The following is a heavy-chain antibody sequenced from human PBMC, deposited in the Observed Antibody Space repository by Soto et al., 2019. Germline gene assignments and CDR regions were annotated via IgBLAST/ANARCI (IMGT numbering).Heavy chain of an antibody. Sequence: GGSLRLSCAASGFTFSDHYMDWVRQAPGKGLEWVGRTRNKANSYTTEYAASVKGRFTISRDDSKNSLYLQMNSLKTEDTAVYYCARANAYYDFWSGYSYYYYMDVWGKGTTVTAP. V-gene: IGHV3-72*01. D-gene: IGHD3-3*01. CDR2: TRNKANSYTT. CDR3: ARANAYYDFWSGYSYYYYMDV. CDR1: GFTFSDHY. J-gene: IGHJ6*03.